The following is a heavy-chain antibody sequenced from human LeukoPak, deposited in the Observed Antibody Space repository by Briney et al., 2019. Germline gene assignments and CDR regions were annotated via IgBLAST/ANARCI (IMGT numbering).Heavy chain of an antibody. J-gene: IGHJ3*02. CDR3: ARVVGYYDSSGYYATGDDAFDI. CDR2: IYYSGST. D-gene: IGHD3-22*01. Sequence: PSETLSLTCTVSGGSISSSSYYWGWIRQPPGKGLEWIGSIYYSGSTYYNPSLKSRVTISVDTSKNQFSLKLSSVTAADTAVYYCARVVGYYDSSGYYATGDDAFDIWGQGTMVTVSS. CDR1: GGSISSSSYY. V-gene: IGHV4-39*07.